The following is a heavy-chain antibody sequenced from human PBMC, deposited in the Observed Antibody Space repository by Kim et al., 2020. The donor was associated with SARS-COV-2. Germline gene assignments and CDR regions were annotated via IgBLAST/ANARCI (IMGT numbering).Heavy chain of an antibody. CDR2: VWYDGSQK. D-gene: IGHD1-26*01. Sequence: GGSLRLSCVASGFTFRNYAIHWDRQAPGKGLEWVAVVWYDGSQKFYADSVKGRFTISRDNSKSTLYLQMNSLRVEDTAVYYCAKEGGSYKDYYGMDVWG. V-gene: IGHV3-33*06. CDR3: AKEGGSYKDYYGMDV. J-gene: IGHJ6*02. CDR1: GFTFRNYA.